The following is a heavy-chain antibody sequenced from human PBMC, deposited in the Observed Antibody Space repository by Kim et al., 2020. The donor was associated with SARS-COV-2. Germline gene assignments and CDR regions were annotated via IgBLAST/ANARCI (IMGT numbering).Heavy chain of an antibody. CDR2: ISRGDNKT. V-gene: IGHV3-NL1*01. Sequence: GGSLRLSCAASGFTFSNYGLHWVRQAPGKGLEWVTFISRGDNKTYYADSVKGRFTISRDNPKNTLYLEMNSLRAEDTATYYCVLGYESLFDICGRGTRFT. D-gene: IGHD2-15*01. J-gene: IGHJ3*02. CDR1: GFTFSNYG. CDR3: VLGYESLFDI.